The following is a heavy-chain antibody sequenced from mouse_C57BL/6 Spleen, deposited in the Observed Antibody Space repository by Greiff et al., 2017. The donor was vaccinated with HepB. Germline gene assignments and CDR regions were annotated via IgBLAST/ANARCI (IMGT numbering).Heavy chain of an antibody. Sequence: VQLQQSGAELVMPGASVKLSCKASGYTFTSYWMHWVKQRPGQGLEWIGEIDPSDSYTNYNQKFKGKSTLTVDKSSSTAYMQLSSLTSEDSAVYYCARFHYGYDDYAMDYWGQGTSVTVSS. CDR1: GYTFTSYW. D-gene: IGHD2-2*01. V-gene: IGHV1-69*01. J-gene: IGHJ4*01. CDR2: IDPSDSYT. CDR3: ARFHYGYDDYAMDY.